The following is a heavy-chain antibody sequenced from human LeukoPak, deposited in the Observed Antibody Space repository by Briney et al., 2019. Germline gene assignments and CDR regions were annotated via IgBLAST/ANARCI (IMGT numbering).Heavy chain of an antibody. CDR3: ASLVVIDI. Sequence: GGSLRLSCAASGFTFSSYAMHWVRQAPGKGLEWVAVISYDGSNKYYADSVKGRFTISRDNSKNTLYLQMNSLRAEDTAVYYCASLVVIDIWGQGTMVTVSS. V-gene: IGHV3-30*14. CDR1: GFTFSSYA. J-gene: IGHJ3*02. D-gene: IGHD3-22*01. CDR2: ISYDGSNK.